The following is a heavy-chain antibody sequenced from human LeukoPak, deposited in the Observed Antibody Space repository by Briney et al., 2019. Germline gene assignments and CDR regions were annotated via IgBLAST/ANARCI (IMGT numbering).Heavy chain of an antibody. CDR1: GGSFSGYY. V-gene: IGHV4-34*01. CDR3: ARIDAFDI. Sequence: SETLSLTCAVYGGSFSGYYWSWIRQPPGKGLEWIGETNHSGSTNYNPSLKSRVTISVDTSKNQFSLKLSSVTAADTAVYYCARIDAFDIWGQGTMVTVSS. J-gene: IGHJ3*02. CDR2: TNHSGST.